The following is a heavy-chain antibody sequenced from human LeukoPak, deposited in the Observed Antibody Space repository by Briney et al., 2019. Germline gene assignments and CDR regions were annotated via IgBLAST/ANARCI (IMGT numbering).Heavy chain of an antibody. D-gene: IGHD5-12*01. Sequence: PGGSLRLSSAASGFTCSNAWMSWVRQAPGKGLEWVGRIKSKTYGGTTDYAAPVKGRFTISRDDSKNTLYLQMNSLKTEDTAVYYCTPHLYSGYDLKNPATIWYWGQGTLVTVSS. CDR2: IKSKTYGGTT. CDR1: GFTCSNAW. V-gene: IGHV3-15*01. J-gene: IGHJ4*02. CDR3: TPHLYSGYDLKNPATIWY.